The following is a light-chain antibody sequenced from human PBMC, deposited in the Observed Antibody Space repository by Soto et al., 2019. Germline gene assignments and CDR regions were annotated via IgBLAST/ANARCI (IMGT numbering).Light chain of an antibody. CDR2: GAS. CDR1: QSAPSSN. Sequence: ETVLTQSPGTLSLSPGERVTLSCRTSQSAPSSNLAWYQQKPGQAPRLLIYGASSRATGIPDRFSGSGSGTEFTLTISSLQSEDFAVYYCQQYNNWPQTFGQGTKVDI. CDR3: QQYNNWPQT. V-gene: IGKV3D-15*01. J-gene: IGKJ1*01.